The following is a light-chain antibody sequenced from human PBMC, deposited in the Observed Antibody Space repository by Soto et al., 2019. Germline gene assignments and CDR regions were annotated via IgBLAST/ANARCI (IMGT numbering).Light chain of an antibody. CDR3: CSYVDLYTVL. CDR2: DVT. Sequence: QSVLTQPRSVSGSPGKSVTISCTGTRSDVGGYDYVSWYQQYPGKAPKLMIYDVTKRPSGVPDRFSGSKSGNTASLTISGLQAEDEADYFCCSYVDLYTVLFGGGTKLAVL. CDR1: RSDVGGYDY. J-gene: IGLJ2*01. V-gene: IGLV2-11*01.